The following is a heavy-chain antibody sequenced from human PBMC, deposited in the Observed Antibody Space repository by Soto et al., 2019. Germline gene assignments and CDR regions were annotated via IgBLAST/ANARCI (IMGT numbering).Heavy chain of an antibody. CDR3: ARGIRITILGVVIDWLDP. CDR1: GFTFSSYS. V-gene: IGHV3-21*01. Sequence: GGSLRLSCAASGFTFSSYSMNWVRQAPGKGLEWVSSISSSSSYIYYADSVKGRFTISRDNAKNSLYLQMNSLRAEDTAVYYCARGIRITILGVVIDWLDPCGQGRLVTVYS. J-gene: IGHJ5*02. CDR2: ISSSSSYI. D-gene: IGHD3-3*01.